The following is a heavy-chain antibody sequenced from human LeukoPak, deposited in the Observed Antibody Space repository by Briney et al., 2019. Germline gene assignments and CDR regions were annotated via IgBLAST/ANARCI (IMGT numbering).Heavy chain of an antibody. CDR3: ARSSYCSSTSCYRSWFDP. V-gene: IGHV5-51*01. CDR2: IYPGDSDT. CDR1: GYSFTSYW. D-gene: IGHD2-2*02. J-gene: IGHJ5*02. Sequence: GESLKISCKGSGYSFTSYWIGWVRQMPGKGLEWMGIIYPGDSDTRYSPSFQGQVTISADKSISTAYLQWSSLKASDTAMYYCARSSYCSSTSCYRSWFDPWGQGTLVTVSS.